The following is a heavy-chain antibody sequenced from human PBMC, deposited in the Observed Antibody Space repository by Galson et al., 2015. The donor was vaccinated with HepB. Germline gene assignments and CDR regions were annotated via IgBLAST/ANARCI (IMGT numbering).Heavy chain of an antibody. D-gene: IGHD3-16*01. CDR1: GFTFGDYA. J-gene: IGHJ3*02. V-gene: IGHV3-33*01. Sequence: SLRLSCAASGFTFGDYAMSWFRQAPGKGLEWVAVIWYDGSNKYYADSVKGRFTISRDNSKNTLYLQMNSLRAEDTAVYYCARVWGKQDAFDIWGQGTMVTVSS. CDR2: IWYDGSNK. CDR3: ARVWGKQDAFDI.